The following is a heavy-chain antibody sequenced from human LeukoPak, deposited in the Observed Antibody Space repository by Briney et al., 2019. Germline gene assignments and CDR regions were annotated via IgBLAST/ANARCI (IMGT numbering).Heavy chain of an antibody. D-gene: IGHD6-13*01. J-gene: IGHJ5*02. CDR3: ARDQSSSWYWFDP. Sequence: PSETLSLTCAVFGGSISSGGYSWNWIRQPPGKGLEWIGYIYHSGTTYYNPSLKSRVTISVDRSKNQFSLKLSSVTAADTAVYYCARDQSSSWYWFDPWGQGTLVTVSS. V-gene: IGHV4-30-2*01. CDR1: GGSISSGGYS. CDR2: IYHSGTT.